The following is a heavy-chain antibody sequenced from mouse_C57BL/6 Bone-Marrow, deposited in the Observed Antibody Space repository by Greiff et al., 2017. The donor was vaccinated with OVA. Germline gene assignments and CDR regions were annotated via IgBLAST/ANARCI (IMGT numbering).Heavy chain of an antibody. Sequence: QVQLQQPGAELVKPGASVKLSCKASGYTFTSYWMHWVKQRPGQGLEWIGMIHPNSGSTNYNEKFKSKATLTVDKSSSTAHLQLSSLTSEDSAVYYCASHPLPTRFAYWGQGTLVTVSA. CDR3: ASHPLPTRFAY. V-gene: IGHV1-64*01. CDR2: IHPNSGST. J-gene: IGHJ3*01. CDR1: GYTFTSYW.